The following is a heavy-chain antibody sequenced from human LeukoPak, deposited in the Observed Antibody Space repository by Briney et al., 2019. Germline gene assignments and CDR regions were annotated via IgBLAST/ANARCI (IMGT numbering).Heavy chain of an antibody. D-gene: IGHD1-26*01. J-gene: IGHJ4*02. CDR2: IYTSGST. CDR3: ARGPSGSYYDYFDY. V-gene: IGHV4-4*07. CDR1: GGSISSYY. Sequence: KTSETLSLTCTVSGGSISSYYWSWIRQPAGKGLEWIGRIYTSGSTNYNPSLKSRVTMSVDTSKNQFSLKLSSVTAADTAVYYCARGPSGSYYDYFDYWGQGTLVTVSS.